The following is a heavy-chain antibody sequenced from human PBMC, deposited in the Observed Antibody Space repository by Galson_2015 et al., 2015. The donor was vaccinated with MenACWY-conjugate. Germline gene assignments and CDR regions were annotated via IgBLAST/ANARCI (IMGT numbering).Heavy chain of an antibody. J-gene: IGHJ5*02. Sequence: SLRLSCAASGFTYSAYWMSWVRQAPGKGPEWVANIKQDGRERHYVESVKGRFTISRDKAKNSLYLQLDRLRAEDTAVYYCARDRGLEWLPSNWFDPWGQGTLVTVSS. CDR3: ARDRGLEWLPSNWFDP. D-gene: IGHD3-3*01. CDR1: GFTYSAYW. CDR2: IKQDGRER. V-gene: IGHV3-7*01.